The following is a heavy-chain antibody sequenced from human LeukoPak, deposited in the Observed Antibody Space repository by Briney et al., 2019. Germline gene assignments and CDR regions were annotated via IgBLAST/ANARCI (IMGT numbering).Heavy chain of an antibody. Sequence: GGSLRLSCAASGFTFSGYGMHWVRLAPGKGLEWVAVISYDGSNKYYADSVKGRFTISRDNSKNTLYLQMNSLRAEDTAVYYCAKPETRLNQAYGMDVWGQGTTVTVSS. D-gene: IGHD1-14*01. V-gene: IGHV3-30*18. J-gene: IGHJ6*02. CDR2: ISYDGSNK. CDR1: GFTFSGYG. CDR3: AKPETRLNQAYGMDV.